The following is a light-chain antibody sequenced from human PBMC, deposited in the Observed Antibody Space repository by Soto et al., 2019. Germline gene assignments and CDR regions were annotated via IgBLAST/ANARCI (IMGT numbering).Light chain of an antibody. CDR2: DAS. Sequence: DIQMTQSPSTLSASVGDRVTITCRASQSISSWLAWYQQKPGKAPKLLIYDASSLESGVPSRFSGSGSGTEFTLTISSLQPDDFATYYCQQYDSYPRFSQGTKVDIK. V-gene: IGKV1-5*01. CDR1: QSISSW. J-gene: IGKJ1*01. CDR3: QQYDSYPR.